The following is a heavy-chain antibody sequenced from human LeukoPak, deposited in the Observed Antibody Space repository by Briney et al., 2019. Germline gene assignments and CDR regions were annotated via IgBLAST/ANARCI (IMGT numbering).Heavy chain of an antibody. CDR2: ISGSGGRT. CDR1: GFTFSTYG. D-gene: IGHD3-10*01. Sequence: GGPLSLSCAASGFTFSTYGMSWVRQAPGKGLEWVSSISGSGGRTHYADSVKGRFTISRDNSKNTLDLQMNSLRVEDTAVYYCAKAGRGGAITMVRGVKGDYYYMDVWGKGTTVTISS. J-gene: IGHJ6*03. V-gene: IGHV3-23*01. CDR3: AKAGRGGAITMVRGVKGDYYYMDV.